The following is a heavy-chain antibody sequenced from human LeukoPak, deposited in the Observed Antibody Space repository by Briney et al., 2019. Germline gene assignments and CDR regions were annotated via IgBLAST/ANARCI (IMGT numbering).Heavy chain of an antibody. CDR1: GFTFDDYA. J-gene: IGHJ4*02. D-gene: IGHD5-12*01. CDR2: ISWNSGSI. Sequence: GGSLRLSCAASGFTFDDYAMHWVRQAPGKGLEWVSGISWNSGSIGYADSVKGRFTISRDNAKNSLYLQMNSLRAEDTALYYCVKGEYEATIPFDYWGQGTLVTVSS. V-gene: IGHV3-9*01. CDR3: VKGEYEATIPFDY.